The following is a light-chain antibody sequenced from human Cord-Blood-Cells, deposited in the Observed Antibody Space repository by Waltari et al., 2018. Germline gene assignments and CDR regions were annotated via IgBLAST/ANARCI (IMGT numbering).Light chain of an antibody. CDR2: DVS. CDR3: SSYTSSSTLVV. V-gene: IGLV2-14*01. Sequence: QSALTQPASVSGSPGQSITISCTGTSSDVGGYNYVPWYQQHPGKAPKLMIYDVSNRPSGFSNRFSVSKSGNTASLTISGLQAEDEADYYCSSYTSSSTLVVFGGGTKLTVL. J-gene: IGLJ2*01. CDR1: SSDVGGYNY.